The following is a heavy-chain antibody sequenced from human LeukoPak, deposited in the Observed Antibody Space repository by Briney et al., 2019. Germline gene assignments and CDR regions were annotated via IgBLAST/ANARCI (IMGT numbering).Heavy chain of an antibody. Sequence: GGSLRLSCAASAFTVNSNYMSWVRQAPGKGLEWVANIHQEGSETYFVDSVKGRFTISRDNAKNSLYLQMNSLRAEDTAVYYCARETRQQPYFDYWGQGTLVTVSS. CDR2: IHQEGSET. CDR3: ARETRQQPYFDY. J-gene: IGHJ4*02. D-gene: IGHD6-13*01. CDR1: AFTVNSNY. V-gene: IGHV3-7*01.